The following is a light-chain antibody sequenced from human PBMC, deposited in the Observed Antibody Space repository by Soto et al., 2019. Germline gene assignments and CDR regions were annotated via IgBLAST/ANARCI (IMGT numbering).Light chain of an antibody. V-gene: IGKV3-15*01. Sequence: EIVMTQSPATLSVSPGERATLSCRASQSVSSNLAWYQQKPGQAPRLLIYDASTRATGSPARFSGSGSGTEFTLTISSLQSEDFALYYCQQYNNWLTFGGGTKVEIK. CDR3: QQYNNWLT. CDR1: QSVSSN. CDR2: DAS. J-gene: IGKJ4*01.